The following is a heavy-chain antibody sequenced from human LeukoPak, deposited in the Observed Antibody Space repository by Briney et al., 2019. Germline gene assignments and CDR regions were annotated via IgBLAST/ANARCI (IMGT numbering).Heavy chain of an antibody. CDR3: ARRATTERGHSYGLDF. CDR2: ISSSGSTI. Sequence: GGSLRLSCAASGFTFSDYYMSWIRQAPGKGLEWVSYISSSGSTIYYADSVKGRFTISRDNSKNTLYLQMNSLRAEDTAMYYCARRATTERGHSYGLDFWGQGTLVTVSS. CDR1: GFTFSDYY. J-gene: IGHJ4*02. V-gene: IGHV3-11*04. D-gene: IGHD5-18*01.